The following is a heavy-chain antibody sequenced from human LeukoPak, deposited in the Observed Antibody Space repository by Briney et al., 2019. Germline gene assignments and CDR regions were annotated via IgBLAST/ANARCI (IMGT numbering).Heavy chain of an antibody. CDR3: AREVRFLGDYYYGMDV. V-gene: IGHV3-30-3*01. Sequence: GALRLSCAASGFTFSSYAMHWVRRAPGKGLEWVAVISYDGSNKYYADSVKGRFTISRDNSKNTLYLQMNSLRAEDTAVYYCAREVRFLGDYYYGMDVWGQGTTVTVSS. CDR2: ISYDGSNK. J-gene: IGHJ6*02. CDR1: GFTFSSYA. D-gene: IGHD3-3*01.